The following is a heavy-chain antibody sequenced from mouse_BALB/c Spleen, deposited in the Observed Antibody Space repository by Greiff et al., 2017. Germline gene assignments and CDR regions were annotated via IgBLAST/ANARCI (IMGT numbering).Heavy chain of an antibody. CDR3: ARGWDGEDWYFDV. CDR1: GYSITSDYA. CDR2: ISYSGST. D-gene: IGHD4-1*01. J-gene: IGHJ1*01. Sequence: EVHLVESGPGLVKPSQSLSLTCTVTGYSITSDYAWTWIRQFPGNKLEWMGYISYSGSTSYNPSLKSRISITRDTSKNQFFLQLNSVTTEDTATYYCARGWDGEDWYFDVWGAGTTVTVSS. V-gene: IGHV3-2*02.